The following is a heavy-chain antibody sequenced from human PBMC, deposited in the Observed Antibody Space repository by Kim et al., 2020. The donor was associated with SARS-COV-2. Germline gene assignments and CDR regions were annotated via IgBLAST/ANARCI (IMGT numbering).Heavy chain of an antibody. V-gene: IGHV4-30-4*01. CDR2: IYYSGST. Sequence: SETLSLTCNVSGGSISSGDYYWSWIRQPPGKGLEWIGYIYYSGSTYYNPSLKSRVTISVDTSKNQFSLKLSSVTAADTAVYYCARGGPNIAAAVGWFDPWGQGTLVTVSS. CDR1: GGSISSGDYY. J-gene: IGHJ5*02. D-gene: IGHD6-13*01. CDR3: ARGGPNIAAAVGWFDP.